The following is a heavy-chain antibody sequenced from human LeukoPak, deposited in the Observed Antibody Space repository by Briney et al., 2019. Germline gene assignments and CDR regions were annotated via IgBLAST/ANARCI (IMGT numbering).Heavy chain of an antibody. CDR3: ARLIGGNAFDI. J-gene: IGHJ3*02. CDR2: INSDGSST. D-gene: IGHD3-10*01. Sequence: GGSLRLSCAASGFAFSNYWMHWVRQAPGKGLEWVSRINSDGSSTTYADSVKGRFTLSRDNAENTLYLQMNSLRAEDTAVYYCARLIGGNAFDIWGQGTMVTVSS. V-gene: IGHV3-74*01. CDR1: GFAFSNYW.